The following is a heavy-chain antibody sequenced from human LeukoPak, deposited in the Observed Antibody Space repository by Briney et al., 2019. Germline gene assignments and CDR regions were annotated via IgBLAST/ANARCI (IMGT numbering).Heavy chain of an antibody. CDR3: ARGAGSSDAFDI. J-gene: IGHJ3*02. V-gene: IGHV4-30-4*07. Sequence: SQTLSLTCAVSGASISSGGYSWSWIRQPPGKGLEWIGHIYYSGSTNYNPSLKSRVTISVDTSKNQFSLKLSSVTAADTAVYYCARGAGSSDAFDIWGQGTMVTVSS. CDR2: IYYSGST. D-gene: IGHD6-13*01. CDR1: GASISSGGYS.